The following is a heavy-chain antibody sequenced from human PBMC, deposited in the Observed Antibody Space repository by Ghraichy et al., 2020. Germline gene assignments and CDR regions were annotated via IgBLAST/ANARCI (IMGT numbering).Heavy chain of an antibody. V-gene: IGHV3-64D*06. D-gene: IGHD2-21*01. Sequence: GGSLRLSCSTSGFTFRSYDMHWVRQTPGKGLEYVSAISSNGDSTYYADPLKDRFTISRDNYKNTLYLEMSSLTNEDTAVYYCVKAFLWGQGTLVTVSS. CDR2: ISSNGDST. J-gene: IGHJ4*02. CDR3: VKAFL. CDR1: GFTFRSYD.